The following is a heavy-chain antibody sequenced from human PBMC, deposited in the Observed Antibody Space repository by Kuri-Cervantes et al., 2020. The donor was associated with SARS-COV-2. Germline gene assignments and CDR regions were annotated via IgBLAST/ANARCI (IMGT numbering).Heavy chain of an antibody. Sequence: ASVKVSCKASGYTFSKDRFAWVRQAPGQGLEWMGWISAYNGNTNYAQKPQGRVTMTTDTSTSTAYMELRSLRSDDTAVYYCARDLIQQQLVRRYYYYYYYMDVWGKGTTVTVSS. J-gene: IGHJ6*03. D-gene: IGHD6-13*01. CDR3: ARDLIQQQLVRRYYYYYYYMDV. CDR2: ISAYNGNT. CDR1: GYTFSKDR. V-gene: IGHV1-18*01.